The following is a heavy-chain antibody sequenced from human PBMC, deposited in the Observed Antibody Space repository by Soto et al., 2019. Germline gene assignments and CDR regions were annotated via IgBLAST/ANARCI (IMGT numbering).Heavy chain of an antibody. J-gene: IGHJ4*02. V-gene: IGHV5-10-1*01. CDR2: IDPSGSYT. D-gene: IGHD3-22*01. Sequence: GESLKISCQGSGYTFSNNWISWVRQKPGKGLEWMGKIDPSGSYTDYSPSFQGHVSLSVDKSVSTAYLQWSSLRASDTAMYYCARQIYDSDSGPNFQYYFDSWGQGTLVTVSS. CDR1: GYTFSNNW. CDR3: ARQIYDSDSGPNFQYYFDS.